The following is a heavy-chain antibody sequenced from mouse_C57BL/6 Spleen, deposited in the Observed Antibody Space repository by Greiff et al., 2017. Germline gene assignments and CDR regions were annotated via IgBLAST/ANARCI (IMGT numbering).Heavy chain of an antibody. J-gene: IGHJ3*01. CDR3: AKVYYDYAAWFAD. Sequence: VQLQQPGAELVKPGASVKLSCKASGYTFTSYWMHWVKQRPGQGLEWIGMIHPNSGSTNYNEKFKSKATLTVDTASSTAYMQLSSLTSEDSAVYDCAKVYYDYAAWFADWGQGTLVTVSA. D-gene: IGHD2-4*01. CDR2: IHPNSGST. CDR1: GYTFTSYW. V-gene: IGHV1-64*01.